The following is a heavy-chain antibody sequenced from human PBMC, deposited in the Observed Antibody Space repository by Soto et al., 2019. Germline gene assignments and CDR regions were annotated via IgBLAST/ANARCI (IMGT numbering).Heavy chain of an antibody. J-gene: IGHJ6*02. V-gene: IGHV1-69*01. D-gene: IGHD6-13*01. Sequence: QVQLVQSGAEVKKPGSSVRVSCKASGGTFSSYAISWLRQAPGQGLEWMGGIIPSFGTENYAQKFQGRVTITADESTSTAYMELSSLRSEDTAVYYCARERIAGSKYYYGMDVWGQGTTVTVSS. CDR3: ARERIAGSKYYYGMDV. CDR1: GGTFSSYA. CDR2: IIPSFGTE.